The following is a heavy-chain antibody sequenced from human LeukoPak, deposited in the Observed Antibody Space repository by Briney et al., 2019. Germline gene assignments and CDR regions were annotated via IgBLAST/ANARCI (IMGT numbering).Heavy chain of an antibody. CDR1: GGSFSGYY. J-gene: IGHJ4*02. CDR3: ARARRCSGGSCYPVDY. CDR2: INHSGST. D-gene: IGHD2-15*01. V-gene: IGHV4-34*01. Sequence: SEALSLTCAVYGGSFSGYYWSWIRQPPGKGLEWIGEINHSGSTNYNPSIKSRVTISVDTSKNQSSLKLSSVTAADTAVYYCARARRCSGGSCYPVDYWGQGTLVTVSS.